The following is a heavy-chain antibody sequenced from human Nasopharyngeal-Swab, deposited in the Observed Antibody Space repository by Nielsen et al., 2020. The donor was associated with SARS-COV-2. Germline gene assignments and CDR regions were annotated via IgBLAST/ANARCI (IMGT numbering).Heavy chain of an antibody. J-gene: IGHJ5*02. Sequence: GESLKISCAASGYTFSTYDMNWVRQAPGKGLEWVSYVSSSGETIFYADSVQGRFTISRDNAKRSLYLQMNSLRAEDTAVYYCAGMPGQQGDDWFDPWGQGTLVTVSS. CDR1: GYTFSTYD. V-gene: IGHV3-48*03. CDR3: AGMPGQQGDDWFDP. CDR2: VSSSGETI. D-gene: IGHD5-24*01.